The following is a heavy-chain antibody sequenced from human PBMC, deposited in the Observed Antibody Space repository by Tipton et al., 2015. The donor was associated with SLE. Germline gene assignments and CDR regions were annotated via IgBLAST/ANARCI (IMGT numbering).Heavy chain of an antibody. J-gene: IGHJ4*02. V-gene: IGHV4-34*01. CDR3: ARVAATEVFDY. Sequence: TLSLTCAVYGGSFSGCYWGWIRQPPGKGLEWIGEINHSGSTNYNPSLKSRVTISLDTSKNQFSLKLSSVTAADTAVYYCARVAATEVFDYWGQGTLVTVSS. CDR2: INHSGST. D-gene: IGHD1-1*01. CDR1: GGSFSGCY.